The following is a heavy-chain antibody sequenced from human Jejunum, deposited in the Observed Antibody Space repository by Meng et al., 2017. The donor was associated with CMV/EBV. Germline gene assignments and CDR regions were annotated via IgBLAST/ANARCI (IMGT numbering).Heavy chain of an antibody. CDR2: IIPILGIA. D-gene: IGHD5-24*01. J-gene: IGHJ4*02. CDR1: GSTLSSYT. Sequence: QGQLVQSGAEVKKPGSSVKVSCKASGSTLSSYTISLVRQAPGQGLEWMGRIIPILGIANYAQKFQGRVTITADKSTSTAYMELSSLRSEDTAVYYCARDEGGWLTAPDYWGQGTLVTVSS. CDR3: ARDEGGWLTAPDY. V-gene: IGHV1-69*08.